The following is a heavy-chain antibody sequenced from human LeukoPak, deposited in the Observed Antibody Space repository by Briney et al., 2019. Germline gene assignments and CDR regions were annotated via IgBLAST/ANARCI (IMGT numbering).Heavy chain of an antibody. CDR3: ARGSSVADY. D-gene: IGHD4-23*01. J-gene: IGHJ4*02. V-gene: IGHV3-48*02. CDR1: GFTFSSYS. Sequence: GGSLRLSCAASGFTFSSYSMNWVRQGPGKGLEWVSYISNSGSTLYYADSVKGRFTISRDNAKNSLYLRMTSLRDEDTAVYYCARGSSVADYWGQGTLVTVSS. CDR2: ISNSGSTL.